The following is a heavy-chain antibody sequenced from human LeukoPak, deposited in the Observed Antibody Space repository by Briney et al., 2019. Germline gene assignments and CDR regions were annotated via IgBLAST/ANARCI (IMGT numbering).Heavy chain of an antibody. CDR1: GFTFSDYA. Sequence: GGSLRLSCTTSGFTFSDYAMTWVRQAPGKGLELVGFIRNKANGGTADYAASVKGRFTISRDDSKTIAYLQMNSLRTEDTAVYYCTRAYSTGWLGINDYWGQGALVTVSS. CDR3: TRAYSTGWLGINDY. D-gene: IGHD6-19*01. V-gene: IGHV3-49*04. CDR2: IRNKANGGTA. J-gene: IGHJ4*02.